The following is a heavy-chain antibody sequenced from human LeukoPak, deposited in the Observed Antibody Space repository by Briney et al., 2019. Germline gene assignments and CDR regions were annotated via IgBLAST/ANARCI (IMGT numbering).Heavy chain of an antibody. CDR1: GFTFSSYG. CDR2: ISYDGSNK. D-gene: IGHD3-3*01. V-gene: IGHV3-30*03. J-gene: IGHJ4*02. CDR3: ARASFGVIVGPDY. Sequence: GRSLRLSCAASGFTFSSYGMHWVRQAPGKGLEWVAVISYDGSNKYYADSVKGRFTISRDNSKNTLYLQMNSLRAEDTAVYYCARASFGVIVGPDYWGQGTLVTVSS.